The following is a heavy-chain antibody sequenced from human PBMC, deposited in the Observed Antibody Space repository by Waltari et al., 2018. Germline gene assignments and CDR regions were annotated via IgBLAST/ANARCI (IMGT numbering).Heavy chain of an antibody. V-gene: IGHV4-4*07. J-gene: IGHJ2*01. CDR1: GASITGHH. D-gene: IGHD6-6*01. CDR2: IYTSGST. CDR3: ASLGVDSSSSQNWYFDL. Sequence: QVQLQESGPGLVKPSETVSLTCTVSGASITGHHYSWIRQPPGKGLEWIGRIYTSGSTNYNPSLKCRVTISVDTSKNQFSLKLSSVTAADTAVYYCASLGVDSSSSQNWYFDLWGRGTLVTVSS.